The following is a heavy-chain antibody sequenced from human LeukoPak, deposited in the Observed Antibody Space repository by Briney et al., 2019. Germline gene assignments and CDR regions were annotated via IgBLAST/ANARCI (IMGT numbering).Heavy chain of an antibody. J-gene: IGHJ4*02. CDR1: GGSISSYY. CDR2: IYYSGST. CDR3: AGGESDDYGAKGDY. Sequence: SETLSLTCTVSGGSISSYYWSWIRQPPGKGLEWIGYIYYSGSTNYNPSLKSRVTISVDTSKNQFSLKLSSVTAADTAVYYCAGGESDDYGAKGDYWGQGTLVTVSS. V-gene: IGHV4-59*12. D-gene: IGHD4-17*01.